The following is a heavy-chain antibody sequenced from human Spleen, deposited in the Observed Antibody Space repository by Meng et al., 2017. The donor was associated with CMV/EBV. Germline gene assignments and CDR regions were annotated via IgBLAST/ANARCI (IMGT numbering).Heavy chain of an antibody. CDR3: ARDHIAARPFDY. CDR1: GYTFTAHY. V-gene: IGHV1-2*02. CDR2: IHPHRGDT. D-gene: IGHD6-6*01. Sequence: ASVKVSCKASGYTFTAHYFHWVRQAPGQGLEWMGWIHPHRGDTNYAQQFQGRVTLTRDTSINTGYMELTRLTSDDTAVYYCARDHIAARPFDYWGQGTLVTVSS. J-gene: IGHJ4*02.